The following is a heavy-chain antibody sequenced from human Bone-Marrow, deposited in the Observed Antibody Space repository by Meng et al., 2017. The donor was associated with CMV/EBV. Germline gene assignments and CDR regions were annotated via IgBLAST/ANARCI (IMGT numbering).Heavy chain of an antibody. D-gene: IGHD2-15*01. CDR3: ANHCSGYSCQGNY. J-gene: IGHJ4*02. V-gene: IGHV3-30*04. CDR2: ISYDGSYK. CDR1: GFNFSRYA. Sequence: GGSLRLSCAASGFNFSRYAMHWVRQAPGKGLEWVSVISYDGSYKYYTDSVKGRFTLSRDNAKNSLYLQMNSLRAEDTALYYCANHCSGYSCQGNYWGQGKLVTVSS.